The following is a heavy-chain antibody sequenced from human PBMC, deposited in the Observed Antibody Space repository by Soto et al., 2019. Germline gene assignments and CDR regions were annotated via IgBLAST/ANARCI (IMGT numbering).Heavy chain of an antibody. CDR2: IGTAGDT. J-gene: IGHJ2*01. V-gene: IGHV3-13*01. CDR1: GFTFSSYD. D-gene: IGHD3-10*01. CDR3: ARRSLWFGETNWYFDL. Sequence: EVQLVESGGGLVQPGGSLRLSCAASGFTFSSYDMHWVRQATGKGLEWVSAIGTAGDTYYPGSVKGRFTISRENAKNSLYLQMNSLRAEDTAVYYCARRSLWFGETNWYFDLWGRGTLVTVSS.